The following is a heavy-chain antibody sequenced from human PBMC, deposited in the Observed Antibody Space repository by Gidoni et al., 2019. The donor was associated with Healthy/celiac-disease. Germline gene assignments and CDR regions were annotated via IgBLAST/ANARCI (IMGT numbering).Heavy chain of an antibody. CDR3: ARDGYCSGGSCYKGGVDY. V-gene: IGHV3-7*03. J-gene: IGHJ4*02. CDR2: IKQDGSAK. CDR1: GRTLSRYG. D-gene: IGHD2-15*01. Sequence: EVQLVESGGGLVQPGGSLGLSCAASGRTLSRYGMSWVRQAPGKGLEWVANIKQDGSAKYYVDSLKGRFTISRYNAKNSLYLQINSLRAEDTAVYYCARDGYCSGGSCYKGGVDYWGQGTLVTVSS.